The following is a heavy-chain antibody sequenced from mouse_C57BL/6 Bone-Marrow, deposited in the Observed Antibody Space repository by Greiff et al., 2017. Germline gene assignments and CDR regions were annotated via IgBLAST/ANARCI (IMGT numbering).Heavy chain of an antibody. J-gene: IGHJ3*01. Sequence: QVQLQQSGPELVKPGASVKISCKASGYAFSSSWMNWVKQRPGKGLEWIGRIYPGDGDTNYNGKFKGKATLPADKSSSTAYMQLSSLTSEDSAVYFCAEGGRWLLPWFAYWGQGTLVTVSA. CDR2: IYPGDGDT. V-gene: IGHV1-82*01. D-gene: IGHD2-3*01. CDR1: GYAFSSSW. CDR3: AEGGRWLLPWFAY.